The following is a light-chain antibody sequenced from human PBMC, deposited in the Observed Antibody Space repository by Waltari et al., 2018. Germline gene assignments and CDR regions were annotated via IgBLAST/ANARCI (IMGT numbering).Light chain of an antibody. V-gene: IGLV2-14*01. Sequence: QSALTQPASVVGSPGQSITISCTGTSRDVGGYNYVFWYQQHPGKAPKRMIYDVSKRPSGVSNRFSGSKSGNTASLTISGLQAEDEADYYCSSYTSSSPRVFGGGTKLTVL. CDR1: SRDVGGYNY. J-gene: IGLJ2*01. CDR3: SSYTSSSPRV. CDR2: DVS.